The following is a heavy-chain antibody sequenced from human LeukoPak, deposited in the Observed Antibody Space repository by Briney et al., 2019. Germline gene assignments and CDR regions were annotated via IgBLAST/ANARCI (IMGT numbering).Heavy chain of an antibody. V-gene: IGHV4-38-2*01. CDR1: GYSISSGYY. CDR2: IYHSGST. Sequence: SETLSLTCAVSGYSISSGYYWGWIRQPPGKGLEWIGSIYHSGSTYYNPSLKSRVTISVDTSKNQFSLKLSSVTAAHTAVYYCARHLGHYYSGQGTLVTVSS. CDR3: ARHLGHYY. J-gene: IGHJ4*02. D-gene: IGHD3-3*02.